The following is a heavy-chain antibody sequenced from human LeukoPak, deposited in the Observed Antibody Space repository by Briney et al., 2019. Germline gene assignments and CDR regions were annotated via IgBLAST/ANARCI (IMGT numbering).Heavy chain of an antibody. D-gene: IGHD6-19*01. CDR3: ARASSGRDYYYYGMDV. V-gene: IGHV4-4*07. CDR2: ICTSGSN. Sequence: PSETLSLTCTVSGGSISSYYWSWIRQPDGKGMEWNGRICTSGSNNYNPSLKSRVTMSVDTSKNQFSLKLSSVTAADTAVYYCARASSGRDYYYYGMDVWGQGTTVTVSS. J-gene: IGHJ6*02. CDR1: GGSISSYY.